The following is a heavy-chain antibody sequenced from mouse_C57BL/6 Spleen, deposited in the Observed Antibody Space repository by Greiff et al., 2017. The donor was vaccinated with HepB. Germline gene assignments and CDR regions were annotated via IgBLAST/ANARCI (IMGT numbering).Heavy chain of an antibody. CDR1: GYTFTSYW. D-gene: IGHD2-4*01. CDR3: AREAFYDYDEAY. V-gene: IGHV1-59*01. J-gene: IGHJ3*01. Sequence: QVQLKQPGAELVRPGTSVKLSCKASGYTFTSYWMHWVKQRPGQGLEWIGVIDPSDSYTNYNQKFKGKATLTVDTSSSTAYMQLSSLTSEDSAVYYCAREAFYDYDEAYWGQGTLVTVSA. CDR2: IDPSDSYT.